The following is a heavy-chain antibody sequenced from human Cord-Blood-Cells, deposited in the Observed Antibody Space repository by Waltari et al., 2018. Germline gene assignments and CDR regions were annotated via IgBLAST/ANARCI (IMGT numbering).Heavy chain of an antibody. D-gene: IGHD4-17*01. J-gene: IGHJ4*02. CDR2: IRGSGGST. CDR3: AKGGPTTVTPFDY. CDR1: GFTFSSYA. Sequence: EVQLLESGGGLVQPGGSLRLSCAASGFTFSSYAMSWVRQAPGKGVEWVSGIRGSGGSTYYADSVKGRFTISRDNSKNTLYLQMNSLRAEDTAVYYCAKGGPTTVTPFDYWGQGTLVTVSS. V-gene: IGHV3-23*01.